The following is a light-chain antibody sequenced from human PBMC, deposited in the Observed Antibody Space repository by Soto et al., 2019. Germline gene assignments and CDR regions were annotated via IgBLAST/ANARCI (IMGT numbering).Light chain of an antibody. Sequence: SYELTQPPSVSVSPGQTASITCSGNKLGDSYASWYQQKPGQSPVLVIYQDTKRPSGIPERFSGSNSGNTATLTISGTQAMDEADYYCQAWDSGTYVVFGGGTKLTVL. CDR1: KLGDSY. CDR3: QAWDSGTYVV. J-gene: IGLJ2*01. V-gene: IGLV3-1*01. CDR2: QDT.